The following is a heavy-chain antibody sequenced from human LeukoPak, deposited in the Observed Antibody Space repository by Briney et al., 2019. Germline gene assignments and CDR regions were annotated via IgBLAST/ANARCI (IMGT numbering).Heavy chain of an antibody. CDR3: ARQKWITMVRGVINWFDP. J-gene: IGHJ5*02. CDR1: GGSISSSSYY. V-gene: IGHV4-39*01. CDR2: INYSGNT. D-gene: IGHD3-10*01. Sequence: PSETLSLTCTVSGGSISSSSYYWGWIRQPPGKGLEWIGSINYSGNTYYNPSLKSRVTISVDTSKSQFFLKLSSVTAADTAVYYCARQKWITMVRGVINWFDPWGQGTLVTVSS.